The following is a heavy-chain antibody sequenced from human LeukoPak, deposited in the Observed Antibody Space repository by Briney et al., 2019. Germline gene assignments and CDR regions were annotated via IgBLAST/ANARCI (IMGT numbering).Heavy chain of an antibody. CDR3: ARVLNYDFWSGYPYNWFDP. V-gene: IGHV1-2*02. CDR2: INPNSGGT. Sequence: GASVKVSCKASGYTFTGYYMHWVRQAPGQGLEWMGWINPNSGGTNYAQKFQGRVTMTRDTSISTAYMELSRLRSDDTAVYYCARVLNYDFWSGYPYNWFDPWGQGTLVTVSS. CDR1: GYTFTGYY. D-gene: IGHD3-3*01. J-gene: IGHJ5*02.